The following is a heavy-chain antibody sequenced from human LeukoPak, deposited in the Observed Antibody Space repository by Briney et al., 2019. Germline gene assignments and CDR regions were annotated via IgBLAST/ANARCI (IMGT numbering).Heavy chain of an antibody. Sequence: PSETLSLTCTVSGGSISSYYWSWIRQPAGKGLEWIGRIYTSGSTNYNPSLKSRVTMSVDTSKNQFSLKLSSVTAADTAVYYCARGVGYSGYDRIRYFDYWGQGTLVTVSS. D-gene: IGHD5-12*01. CDR1: GGSISSYY. V-gene: IGHV4-4*07. J-gene: IGHJ4*02. CDR2: IYTSGST. CDR3: ARGVGYSGYDRIRYFDY.